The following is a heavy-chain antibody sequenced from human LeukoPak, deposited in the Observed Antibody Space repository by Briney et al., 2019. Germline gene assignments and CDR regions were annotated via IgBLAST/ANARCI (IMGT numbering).Heavy chain of an antibody. Sequence: ASVKVSCKTSGFTFTTYGISWVRKAPGQGLEWMGWISAYNGNTNYAQKLQGRVTMTTDTSTSTAYMDLRGLRSDDTAVYYCASSFGVGSPSDSWGQGTLVTVSS. V-gene: IGHV1-18*01. J-gene: IGHJ4*02. D-gene: IGHD3-3*01. CDR3: ASSFGVGSPSDS. CDR1: GFTFTTYG. CDR2: ISAYNGNT.